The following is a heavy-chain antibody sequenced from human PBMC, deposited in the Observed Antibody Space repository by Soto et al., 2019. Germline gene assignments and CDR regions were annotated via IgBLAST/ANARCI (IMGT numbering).Heavy chain of an antibody. CDR3: ARDRLMGQYFGS. CDR2: INYSGST. Sequence: SETLSLTCTVTGGSINSGSYYWSWIRQHPGKGLEWIGNINYSGSTYYNPSLRSRVLMSVDASQNQFFLKLTSVTAADTAIYYCARDRLMGQYFGSWGQGTLVTVSS. J-gene: IGHJ4*02. V-gene: IGHV4-31*02. D-gene: IGHD3-10*01. CDR1: GGSINSGSYY.